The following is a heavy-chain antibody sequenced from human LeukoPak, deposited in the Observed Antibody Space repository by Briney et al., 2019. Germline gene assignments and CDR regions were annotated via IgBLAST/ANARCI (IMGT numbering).Heavy chain of an antibody. Sequence: GGSLRLSCAAPGFTFTTYGMHWVRQAPGKGLEWVAFIRFDGSKKDYADSVKGRFTVSRDNSKNTLFLQMHSLRAENTAVYLCAKDHQIQIAVLPGAIPLQHWGQGTLVTVSS. CDR3: AKDHQIQIAVLPGAIPLQH. J-gene: IGHJ1*01. CDR1: GFTFTTYG. CDR2: IRFDGSKK. D-gene: IGHD2-2*01. V-gene: IGHV3-30*02.